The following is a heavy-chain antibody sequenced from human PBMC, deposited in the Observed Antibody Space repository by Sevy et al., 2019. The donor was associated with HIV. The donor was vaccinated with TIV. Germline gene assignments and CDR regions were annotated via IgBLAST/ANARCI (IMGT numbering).Heavy chain of an antibody. CDR2: LSYEGTET. CDR3: ARDGGNSVKWYPLY. V-gene: IGHV3-30-3*01. D-gene: IGHD2-2*01. Sequence: GGSLRLSCAASGFAFSTHAMHWVRQAPGKGLEWVAVLSYEGTETFYAASVEGRFTISRDNSKNMLSLQINSLRPEDTAGYYCARDGGNSVKWYPLYWGHGTLVTVSS. CDR1: GFAFSTHA. J-gene: IGHJ4*01.